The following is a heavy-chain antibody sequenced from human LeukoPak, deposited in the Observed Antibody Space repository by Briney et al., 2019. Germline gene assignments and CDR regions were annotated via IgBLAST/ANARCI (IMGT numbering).Heavy chain of an antibody. CDR1: GGTFSSYA. V-gene: IGHV1-69*05. D-gene: IGHD6-25*01. Sequence: SVKVSCKASGGTFSSYAISWVRQAPGQGLEWMGGIIPIFGTANYAQRFQGRVTITTDESTSTAYMELSSLRSEDTAVYYCAFAAEANDAFDIWGQGTMVTVSS. CDR2: IIPIFGTA. CDR3: AFAAEANDAFDI. J-gene: IGHJ3*02.